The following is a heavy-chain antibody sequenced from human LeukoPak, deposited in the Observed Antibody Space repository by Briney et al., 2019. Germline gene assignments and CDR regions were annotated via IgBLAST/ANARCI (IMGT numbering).Heavy chain of an antibody. V-gene: IGHV4-39*01. CDR2: IYYSGST. J-gene: IGHJ4*02. D-gene: IGHD2-2*01. CDR3: ARQQYCSSTSCRYFDY. Sequence: SETLSLTCTVSGGSISSSSYYWGWIRQPPGKGLEWIGSIYYSGSTYYNPSLKSRVTISVDTSKHQFSLKLSSVTAADTAVYYCARQQYCSSTSCRYFDYWGQGTLVTVSS. CDR1: GGSISSSSYY.